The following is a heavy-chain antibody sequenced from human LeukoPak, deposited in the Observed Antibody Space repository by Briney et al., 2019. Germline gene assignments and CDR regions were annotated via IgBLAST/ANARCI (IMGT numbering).Heavy chain of an antibody. CDR2: IYYSGST. D-gene: IGHD3-22*01. CDR1: GGSISSGDYY. J-gene: IGHJ3*02. Sequence: SGTLSLTCTVSGGSISSGDYYWSWIRQPPGKGLEWIGYIYYSGSTYYNPSLKSRVTISVDTSKNQFSLKLSSVTAADTAVYYCAREPWYYYDSTNPAPRFNAFDIWGQGTMVTVSS. V-gene: IGHV4-30-4*01. CDR3: AREPWYYYDSTNPAPRFNAFDI.